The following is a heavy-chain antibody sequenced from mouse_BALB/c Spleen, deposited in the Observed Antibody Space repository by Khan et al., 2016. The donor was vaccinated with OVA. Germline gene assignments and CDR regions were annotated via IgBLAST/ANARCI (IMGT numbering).Heavy chain of an antibody. V-gene: IGHV5-6-5*01. CDR1: GFTFSNYA. Sequence: DVMLVESGGGLVKPGGSLKVSCAASGFTFSNYAMSWVRQTPEKRLEWVASISSGGSTYYPDSVKGRFSISRDNARNILYLQMSSLRSEDTAMYYCARDYWFVYWGQGTLVTVSA. CDR3: ARDYWFVY. CDR2: ISSGGST. J-gene: IGHJ3*01.